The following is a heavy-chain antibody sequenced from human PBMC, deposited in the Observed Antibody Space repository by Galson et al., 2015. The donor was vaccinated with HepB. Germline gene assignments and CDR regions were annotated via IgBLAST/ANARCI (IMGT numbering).Heavy chain of an antibody. CDR3: ARWGYYGSGSPGPFDY. Sequence: SVKVSCKASGYTFTSYGISWVRQAPGQGLEWMGWISAYNGNTNYAQKLQGRVTMTTDTSTSTAYMELRSLRSDDTAVYYCARWGYYGSGSPGPFDYWGQGTLVTVPS. CDR1: GYTFTSYG. V-gene: IGHV1-18*04. D-gene: IGHD3-10*01. J-gene: IGHJ4*02. CDR2: ISAYNGNT.